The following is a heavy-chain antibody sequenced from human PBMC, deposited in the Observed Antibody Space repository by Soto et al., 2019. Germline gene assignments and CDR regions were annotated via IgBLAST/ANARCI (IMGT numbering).Heavy chain of an antibody. CDR3: ARDTVTAMSPYYYYYGMDV. CDR1: GGTFSSYA. J-gene: IGHJ6*02. V-gene: IGHV1-69*13. CDR2: IIPIFGTA. Sequence: SVKVSCKASGGTFSSYAISWVRQAPGQGLEWMGGIIPIFGTANYAQKFQGRVTITADESTSTAYMELSSLRSEDTAVYYCARDTVTAMSPYYYYYGMDVWGQGTTVTVSS. D-gene: IGHD5-18*01.